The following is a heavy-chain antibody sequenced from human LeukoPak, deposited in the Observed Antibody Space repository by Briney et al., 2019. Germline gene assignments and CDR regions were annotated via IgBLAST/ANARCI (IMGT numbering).Heavy chain of an antibody. Sequence: GGSLRLSCAASGFTFSSYAMSWVRQAPGKGLEWVSAISGSGGSTYYADSVKGWFTISRDNSKNTLYLQMNSLRAEDTAVYYCAKDSLGSTLPDYWGQGTLVTVSS. CDR2: ISGSGGST. D-gene: IGHD7-27*01. J-gene: IGHJ4*02. V-gene: IGHV3-23*01. CDR3: AKDSLGSTLPDY. CDR1: GFTFSSYA.